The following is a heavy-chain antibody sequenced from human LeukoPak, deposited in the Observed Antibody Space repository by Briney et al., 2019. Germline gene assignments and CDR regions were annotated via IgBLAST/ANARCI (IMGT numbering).Heavy chain of an antibody. CDR1: GFSLSTSGVG. CDR2: IYWNDDK. D-gene: IGHD2-15*01. J-gene: IGHJ4*02. CDR3: APRRGVVVVAATYFDY. Sequence: SGPALVKPTQTLXLTCTFSGFSLSTSGVGVGWIRQPPGKALEWLALIYWNDDKRYSPSLKSRLTITKDTSKNQVVLTMTNMDPVDTATYYCAPRRGVVVVAATYFDYWGQGTLVTVSS. V-gene: IGHV2-5*01.